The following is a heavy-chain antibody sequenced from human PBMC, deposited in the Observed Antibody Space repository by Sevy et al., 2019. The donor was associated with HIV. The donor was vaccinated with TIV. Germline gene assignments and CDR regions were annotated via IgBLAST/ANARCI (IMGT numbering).Heavy chain of an antibody. D-gene: IGHD6-6*01. J-gene: IGHJ4*02. CDR1: GFTFTKAW. Sequence: GGSLRLSCAASGFTFTKAWMSCVRQAPGKGLEWAGRIKSKSDGGTTDYAEPVKGRFTISRDESRNTPYLEMNSLETEDTGVYYCTTDRGVAARPIFDYWGQGTLVTVSS. CDR3: TTDRGVAARPIFDY. CDR2: IKSKSDGGTT. V-gene: IGHV3-15*01.